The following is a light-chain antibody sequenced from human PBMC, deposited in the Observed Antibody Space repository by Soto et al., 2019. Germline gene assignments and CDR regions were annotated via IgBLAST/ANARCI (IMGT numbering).Light chain of an antibody. V-gene: IGKV3-20*01. J-gene: IGKJ1*01. CDR3: QQYGSSTWT. CDR2: AAS. Sequence: EIVLTQSPGTLSLSPGERATLSCRASQSVTSSYLAWYQQKPGQAPRLLIYAASSRATGIPDRFSGSGSGTDFTLTISRLEPEDFAAYYCQQYGSSTWTFGQGTKVDI. CDR1: QSVTSSY.